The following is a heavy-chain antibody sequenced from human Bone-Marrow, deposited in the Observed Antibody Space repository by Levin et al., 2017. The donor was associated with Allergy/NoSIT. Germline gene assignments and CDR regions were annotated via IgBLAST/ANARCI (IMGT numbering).Heavy chain of an antibody. V-gene: IGHV3-30-3*01. D-gene: IGHD2-15*01. CDR2: ISYDGSNK. CDR3: ARGYCSGGSCHSLYYYYYGMDV. CDR1: GFTFSSYA. J-gene: IGHJ6*02. Sequence: GGSLRLSCAASGFTFSSYAMHWVRQAPGKGLEWVAVISYDGSNKYYADSVKGRFTISRDNSKNTLYLQMNSLRAEDTAVYYCARGYCSGGSCHSLYYYYYGMDVWGQGTTVTVSS.